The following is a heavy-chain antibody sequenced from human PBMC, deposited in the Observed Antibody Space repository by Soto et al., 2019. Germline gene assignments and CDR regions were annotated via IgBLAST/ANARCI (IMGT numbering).Heavy chain of an antibody. CDR3: AKDLYVQPPSGWFDP. CDR2: ITGRGDST. J-gene: IGHJ5*02. CDR1: GFPFSDHS. V-gene: IGHV3-23*01. D-gene: IGHD1-26*01. Sequence: GGSLRLSCAASGFPFSDHSMHWVRQTPGKGLEWVSAITGRGDSTYYADSVKGRFTISRDNSKSTLYLQMMSLRAEETAVHYCAKDLYVQPPSGWFDPWGQGTVVTVSS.